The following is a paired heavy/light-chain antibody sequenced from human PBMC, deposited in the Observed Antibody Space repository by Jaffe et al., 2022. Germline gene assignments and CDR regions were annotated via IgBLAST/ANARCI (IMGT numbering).Heavy chain of an antibody. CDR2: IKSKTDGGTT. CDR3: ATDSAPTTPHDAFDM. J-gene: IGHJ3*02. D-gene: IGHD4-17*01. V-gene: IGHV3-15*01. CDR1: GFTFNNAW. Sequence: EVQLVESGGGLVKPGGSLRLSCAASGFTFNNAWINWVRLAPGKGLEWVGRIKSKTDGGTTNYAAPVKGRFTISRDESKNTLYLQMNSLKNEDTAVYYCATDSAPTTPHDAFDMWGQGTMVTVSS.
Light chain of an antibody. V-gene: IGLV3-21*02. CDR2: SDS. Sequence: SYVLTQPPSVSVAPGQTARITCGGNDIGSKNVHWYQQKPGQAPVLVVYSDSDRPSGIPERFSGSNSGNTATLTISRVEAGDEADFYCQVWDSGSDHLIIFGTGTKVTVL. CDR3: QVWDSGSDHLII. J-gene: IGLJ1*01. CDR1: DIGSKN.